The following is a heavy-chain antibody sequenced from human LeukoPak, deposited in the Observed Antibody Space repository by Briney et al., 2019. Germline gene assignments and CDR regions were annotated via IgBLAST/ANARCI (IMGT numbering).Heavy chain of an antibody. D-gene: IGHD3-10*01. J-gene: IGHJ4*02. CDR3: ARDPSMVRGENTPYFDY. V-gene: IGHV1-69*13. CDR2: IIPIFGTA. Sequence: SVKVSCKASRYSFTGYYIHWVRQAPGQGLEWMGGIIPIFGTADYAQKFQGRVTITADESTSTAYMDLSSLRSEDTAVYYCARDPSMVRGENTPYFDYWGQGTLVTVSS. CDR1: RYSFTGYY.